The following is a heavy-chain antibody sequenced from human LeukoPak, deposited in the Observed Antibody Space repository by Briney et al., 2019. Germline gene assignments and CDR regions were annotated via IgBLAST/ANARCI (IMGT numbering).Heavy chain of an antibody. V-gene: IGHV3-30*18. CDR1: GFTFSSYG. CDR2: ISYDATNE. CDR3: AKDQDVAAAGTWGSIDY. J-gene: IGHJ4*02. Sequence: GGSLRLSCAASGFTFSSYGMHWVRQAPGKGLEWVAVISYDATNEYYTDSVKGRFTISRDNSRSTLYLQMNSLRAEDTAVYYCAKDQDVAAAGTWGSIDYWGQGTLVTVSS. D-gene: IGHD6-13*01.